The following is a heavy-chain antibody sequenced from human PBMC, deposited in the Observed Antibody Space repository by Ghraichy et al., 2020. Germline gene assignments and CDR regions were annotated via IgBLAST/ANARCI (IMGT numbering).Heavy chain of an antibody. CDR2: ISGSGDTT. CDR1: GFIFTSHA. Sequence: GGSLRLSCAASGFIFTSHAMSWVRQAPGKGLEWVSAISGSGDTTDLADSVKGRFTISRDNSKNTVDLQMNSLRAEDTAVYYCAKSTDLTIVTTPETHFDYWGQGTLVIVSS. CDR3: AKSTDLTIVTTPETHFDY. J-gene: IGHJ4*02. D-gene: IGHD4-17*01. V-gene: IGHV3-23*01.